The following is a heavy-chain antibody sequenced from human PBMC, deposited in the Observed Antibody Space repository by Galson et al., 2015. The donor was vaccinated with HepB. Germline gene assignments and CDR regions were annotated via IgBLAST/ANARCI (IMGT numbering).Heavy chain of an antibody. CDR2: IYYSGSS. CDR1: GGSIKRSSYY. D-gene: IGHD3-10*01. Sequence: ETLSLTCTVSGGSIKRSSYYWGWIRQPPGQGLEWIGSIYYSGSSHYNSSLKSRVTISVDTSKNQFSLKLSSVTAADTAMYYCARRLYGSGSYYNDHYFRRWGYFDYWGQGTLVTVSS. J-gene: IGHJ4*02. V-gene: IGHV4-39*07. CDR3: ARRLYGSGSYYNDHYFRRWGYFDY.